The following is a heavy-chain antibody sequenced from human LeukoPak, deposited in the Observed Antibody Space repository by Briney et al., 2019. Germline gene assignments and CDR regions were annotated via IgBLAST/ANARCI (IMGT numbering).Heavy chain of an antibody. V-gene: IGHV1-2*02. CDR3: ARDYRGIRYYDSSGYYTLLGY. CDR2: INPNSGGT. J-gene: IGHJ4*02. D-gene: IGHD3-22*01. CDR1: GYTFTGYY. Sequence: ASVKVSCKASGYTFTGYYMHWVRQAPGQGFEWMGWINPNSGGTNYAQKFQGRVTMTRDTSISTAYMDLSRLRSDDTAVYYCARDYRGIRYYDSSGYYTLLGYWGQGTLVTISS.